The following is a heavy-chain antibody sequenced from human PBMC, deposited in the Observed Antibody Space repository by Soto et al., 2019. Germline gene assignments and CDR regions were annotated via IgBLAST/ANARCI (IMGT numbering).Heavy chain of an antibody. V-gene: IGHV3-30*03. D-gene: IGHD5-12*01. CDR2: ISYDGSNK. CDR3: ARETRGGYKQTAFDY. Sequence: GGSLRLSCAVSGFTFSSYGMHWVRQAPGKGLEWVAVISYDGSNKYYADSVKGRFTISRDNSKNTLYLQMNSLRAEDTAVYYCARETRGGYKQTAFDYWGQGTLVTVSS. CDR1: GFTFSSYG. J-gene: IGHJ4*02.